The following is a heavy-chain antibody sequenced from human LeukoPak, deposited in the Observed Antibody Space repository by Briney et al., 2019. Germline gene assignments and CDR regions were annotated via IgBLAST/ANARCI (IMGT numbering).Heavy chain of an antibody. D-gene: IGHD1-26*01. Sequence: SVKVSCKASGGTFSSSAISWVRQAPGQGLEWMGRIIPLFGIANYAQKFRGRVTITADKSTSTAYMELSSLRSEDPAVYYCARVEGLGATTVGFDYWGQGTLVTVSS. J-gene: IGHJ4*02. CDR2: IIPLFGIA. CDR3: ARVEGLGATTVGFDY. V-gene: IGHV1-69*04. CDR1: GGTFSSSA.